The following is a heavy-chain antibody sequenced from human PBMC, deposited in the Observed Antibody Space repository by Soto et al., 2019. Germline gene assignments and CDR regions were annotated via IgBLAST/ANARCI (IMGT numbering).Heavy chain of an antibody. V-gene: IGHV1-18*01. J-gene: IGHJ3*02. CDR1: GYTFTSYG. CDR3: ARDYYDFWSGYYRNAFDI. D-gene: IGHD3-3*01. Sequence: ASVKVSCKASGYTFTSYGISWVRQAPGQGLEWMGWISAYNGNTNYAQKLQGRVTMTTDTSTSTAYMELRSLGSDDTAVYYCARDYYDFWSGYYRNAFDIWGQGTMVTVSS. CDR2: ISAYNGNT.